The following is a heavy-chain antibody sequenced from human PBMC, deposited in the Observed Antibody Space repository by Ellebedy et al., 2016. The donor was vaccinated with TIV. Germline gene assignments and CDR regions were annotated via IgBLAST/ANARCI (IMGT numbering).Heavy chain of an antibody. CDR2: IRTNSFNT. V-gene: IGHV3-23*01. Sequence: AGSLRLSXAASGFTLGNYEMTWVRQAQGKGLQWVAIIRTNSFNTLYADSVKGRFTISRDDSKKTLYLQMNSLRAEDTAVYYCARRGPAAAPYYMDVWGKGTTVIVSS. CDR1: GFTLGNYE. J-gene: IGHJ6*03. D-gene: IGHD6-13*01. CDR3: ARRGPAAAPYYMDV.